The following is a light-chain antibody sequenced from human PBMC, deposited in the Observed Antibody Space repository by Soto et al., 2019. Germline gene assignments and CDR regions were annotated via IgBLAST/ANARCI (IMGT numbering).Light chain of an antibody. CDR3: QQYNNGPPIT. V-gene: IGKV3-15*01. CDR1: QGVSSN. Sequence: ETVMTQSPATLSVSPGERATLSCRASQGVSSNLAWYQQKPGQAPRLLIYSASTRATGIPARFSGSGSGTEFTLTISSLQSEDFAVYYCQQYNNGPPITFGQGTKLEIK. CDR2: SAS. J-gene: IGKJ2*01.